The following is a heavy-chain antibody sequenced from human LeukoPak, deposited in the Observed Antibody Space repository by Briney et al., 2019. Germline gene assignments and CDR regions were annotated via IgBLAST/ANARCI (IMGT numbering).Heavy chain of an antibody. CDR1: GGSFSGYY. J-gene: IGHJ5*02. V-gene: IGHV4-34*01. CDR2: INHSGST. Sequence: SSETLSLTCAVYGGSFSGYYWSWIRQPPGKGLEWIGEINHSGSTNYNPSLKSRVTISVDTSKNQFSLKLSSVTAADTAVYYCASGRGAAALTWGQGTLVTVSS. D-gene: IGHD6-13*01. CDR3: ASGRGAAALT.